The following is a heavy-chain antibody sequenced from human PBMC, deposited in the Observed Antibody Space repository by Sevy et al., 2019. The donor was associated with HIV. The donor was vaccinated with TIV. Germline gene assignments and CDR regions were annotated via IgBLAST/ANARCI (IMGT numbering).Heavy chain of an antibody. CDR1: GFTFSTYN. CDR3: GGSWEQQIPEVFDI. Sequence: GGSLRLSCAASGFTFSTYNMNWVRQPPGKGLEWVSSITSSSNYIYYADSLKGRFTISRDNAKNSLYLQMNSLRAEDTAVYYCGGSWEQQIPEVFDIWGQGTMVTVSS. CDR2: ITSSSNYI. J-gene: IGHJ3*02. V-gene: IGHV3-21*01. D-gene: IGHD6-13*01.